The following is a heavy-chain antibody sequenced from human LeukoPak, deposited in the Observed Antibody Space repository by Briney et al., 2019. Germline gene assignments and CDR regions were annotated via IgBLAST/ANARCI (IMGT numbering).Heavy chain of an antibody. CDR1: GYTFTGYY. V-gene: IGHV1-2*02. CDR2: INPNSGDT. D-gene: IGHD3-10*01. CDR3: ASERGPDELISS. Sequence: ASVKVSCKASGYTFTGYYMHWVRQAPGQGLEWMGWINPNSGDTNYAQKFQGRVTMTRDTSTSTVYMELSSLRSEDTAVYYCASERGPDELISSWGQGTLVTASS. J-gene: IGHJ4*02.